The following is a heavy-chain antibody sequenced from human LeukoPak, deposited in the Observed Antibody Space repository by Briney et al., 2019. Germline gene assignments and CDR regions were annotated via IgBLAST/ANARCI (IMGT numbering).Heavy chain of an antibody. CDR1: GYSISSVYY. CDR3: ARTYYDFWSGPGGSYYFDY. V-gene: IGHV4-38-2*02. D-gene: IGHD3-3*01. J-gene: IGHJ4*02. CDR2: IYHSGST. Sequence: SETLSLTCTVSGYSISSVYYWGWIRQPPGKGLEWIGSIYHSGSTYYNPSLKSRVTISVDTSKNQFSLKLSSVTAADTAVYYCARTYYDFWSGPGGSYYFDYWGQGTLVTVSS.